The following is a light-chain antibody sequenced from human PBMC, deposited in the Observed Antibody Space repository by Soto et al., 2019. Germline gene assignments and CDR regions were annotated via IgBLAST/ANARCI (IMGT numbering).Light chain of an antibody. CDR3: AAWDDRVSDLL. V-gene: IGLV1-44*01. J-gene: IGLJ2*01. CDR1: PSNIGSNP. Sequence: QSVLTQPPSASGTPGQRVTISCSGSPSNIGSNPVHWYQQFPGTAPKVLIYSNYQRPSGVPDRFSGSKSGNSASLAISGLQSEDEADYYCAAWDDRVSDLLFGGGTKVTVL. CDR2: SNY.